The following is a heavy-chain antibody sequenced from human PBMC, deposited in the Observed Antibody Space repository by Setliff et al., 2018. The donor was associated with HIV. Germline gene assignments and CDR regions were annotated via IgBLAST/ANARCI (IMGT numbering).Heavy chain of an antibody. V-gene: IGHV4-4*09. CDR1: GGSISSYY. Sequence: SETLSLTCTVSGGSISSYYWSWFRQPPGKGLEWIGYIYTSGSTNYNPSLKSRVTISVDTSKNQFSLKLSSVTAADTAVYYCARGLSFYDPGGFDYWGQGTLVTVSS. D-gene: IGHD3-22*01. J-gene: IGHJ4*02. CDR2: IYTSGST. CDR3: ARGLSFYDPGGFDY.